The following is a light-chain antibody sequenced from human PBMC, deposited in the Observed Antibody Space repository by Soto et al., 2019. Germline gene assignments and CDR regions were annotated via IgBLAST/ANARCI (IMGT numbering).Light chain of an antibody. CDR3: SSYAGSNNVV. Sequence: QSALTQPPSASGSPGQSVTISCTGTSSDVGAYYSVSWYQQHPEKAPKLIIYEVNKRPSGVPDRFSASKSGNTASLTVSGLQAEDEADYYCSSYAGSNNVVFGGGTKVTVL. J-gene: IGLJ2*01. V-gene: IGLV2-8*01. CDR1: SSDVGAYYS. CDR2: EVN.